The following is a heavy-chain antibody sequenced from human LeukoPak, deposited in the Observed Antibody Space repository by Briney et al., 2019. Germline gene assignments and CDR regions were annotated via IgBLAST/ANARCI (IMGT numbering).Heavy chain of an antibody. Sequence: GGSLRLSCAASGFTFSGSAMHWVRQAPGKGLEWVATIWHDGSPTMYADSAKGRFTISRDDSKNMLYLQMNSLRAEDTAEYYCVTHYKWDLLVHAFDFWGQGTRVTVSS. CDR2: IWHDGSPT. CDR1: GFTFSGSA. CDR3: VTHYKWDLLVHAFDF. J-gene: IGHJ3*01. D-gene: IGHD1-26*01. V-gene: IGHV3-30*04.